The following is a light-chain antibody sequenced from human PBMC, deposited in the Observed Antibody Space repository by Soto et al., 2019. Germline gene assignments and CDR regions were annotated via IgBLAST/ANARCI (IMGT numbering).Light chain of an antibody. V-gene: IGKV3-15*01. CDR3: QQYNNWXLT. Sequence: EIVMTQSPATLSVSPGERATLSCRASQSVSSNLAWYQQKPGQAPRLLIYGASTRATGIPARFSGSGSGTEFTLTISSLQSEDFAVYYCQQYNNWXLTFGGGTKVDIK. J-gene: IGKJ4*01. CDR2: GAS. CDR1: QSVSSN.